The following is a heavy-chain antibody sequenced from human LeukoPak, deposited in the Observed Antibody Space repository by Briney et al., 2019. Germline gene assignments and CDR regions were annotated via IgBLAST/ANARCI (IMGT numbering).Heavy chain of an antibody. Sequence: GGSPRLSCAASGFTFSSYWMNWVRQAPGKGLEWVAFIRYDGSNKYYADSVKGRFTISRDNSKNTLYLQMNSLRAEDTAVYYCAKDRRGYSSSSGQFYYYYYYMDVWGKGTTVTVSS. CDR2: IRYDGSNK. J-gene: IGHJ6*03. D-gene: IGHD6-6*01. V-gene: IGHV3-30*02. CDR1: GFTFSSYW. CDR3: AKDRRGYSSSSGQFYYYYYYMDV.